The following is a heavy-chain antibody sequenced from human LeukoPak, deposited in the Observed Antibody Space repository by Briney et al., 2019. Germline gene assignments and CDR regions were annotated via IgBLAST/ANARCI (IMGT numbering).Heavy chain of an antibody. J-gene: IGHJ3*02. CDR1: GRSLTGYH. V-gene: IGHV4-4*08. Sequence: SETLSLTCTVSGRSLTGYHWSWIRQPPGKGLEWIGYIYSSGSTEYKPSLKSRATISADTSKNQFSLKLTSVTAADTAIYYCARRNDFDIWGQGTMVTVSS. CDR3: ARRNDFDI. CDR2: IYSSGST.